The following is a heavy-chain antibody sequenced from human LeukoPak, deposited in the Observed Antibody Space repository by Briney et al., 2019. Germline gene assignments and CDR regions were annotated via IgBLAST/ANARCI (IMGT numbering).Heavy chain of an antibody. CDR2: IDSDGSTT. CDR1: GFSTSGDW. Sequence: PGGSLRLSCAVSGFSTSGDWMHCVRHVPGQGLVWVSRIDSDGSTTSYADSVKGRFTISRDNAKNTLYLQMNSLRAEDTAVYYCASRWSFDYWGQGTLVTVSS. CDR3: ASRWSFDY. V-gene: IGHV3-74*01. J-gene: IGHJ4*02. D-gene: IGHD2-15*01.